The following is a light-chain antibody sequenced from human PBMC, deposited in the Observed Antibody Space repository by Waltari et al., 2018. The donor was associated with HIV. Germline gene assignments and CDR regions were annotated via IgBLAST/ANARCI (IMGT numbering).Light chain of an antibody. CDR2: RDS. CDR1: ALPKQY. Sequence: SYELTQPPSVSVSPGQTARIPCSGDALPKQYAHWFQQKPGQAPFLVIYRDSERPSGIPERFSGSSSGTTVTLTITGVQAEDEADYYCQSADTVFGGGTKLTVL. V-gene: IGLV3-25*03. CDR3: QSADTV. J-gene: IGLJ3*02.